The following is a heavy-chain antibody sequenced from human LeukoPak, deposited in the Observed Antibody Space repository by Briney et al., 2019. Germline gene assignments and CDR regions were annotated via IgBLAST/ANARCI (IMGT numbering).Heavy chain of an antibody. CDR1: GGSISSSSYY. Sequence: PSETLSLTCTVSGGSISSSSYYWGWIRQPPGKGLEWIGSIYYSGSTYYNPSLKSRVTISVDTSKNQFSLKLSSVTAADTAVYYCASEAAYYYDSSGYPGGAFDIWGQGTMVTVSS. V-gene: IGHV4-39*07. CDR2: IYYSGST. D-gene: IGHD3-22*01. J-gene: IGHJ3*02. CDR3: ASEAAYYYDSSGYPGGAFDI.